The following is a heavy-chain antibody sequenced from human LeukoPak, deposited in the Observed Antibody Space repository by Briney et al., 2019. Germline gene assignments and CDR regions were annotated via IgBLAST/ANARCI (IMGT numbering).Heavy chain of an antibody. CDR2: ISGSGDST. J-gene: IGHJ4*02. CDR3: AKGSPVFHFDY. Sequence: GGSLRLSCAASGFTFSSCAMSWVRQAPGKGLEWVSTISGSGDSTYYADSVKGRFTISRDNSKNTLYLQMNSLRAEDTAVYYCAKGSPVFHFDYWGQGALVTVSS. V-gene: IGHV3-23*01. CDR1: GFTFSSCA.